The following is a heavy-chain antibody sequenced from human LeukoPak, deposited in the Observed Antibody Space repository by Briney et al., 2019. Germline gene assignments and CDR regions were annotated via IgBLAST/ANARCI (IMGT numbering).Heavy chain of an antibody. V-gene: IGHV2-26*01. D-gene: IGHD3-3*01. CDR2: FFSNDEK. J-gene: IGHJ6*02. CDR3: ARISPTYVFWNEYYYDEMDV. CDR1: GFSLSNARMG. Sequence: SGPVLVKPTETLTLTCTVSGFSLSNARMGVGWIREPPVKALEWFTHFFSNDEKSYSTSLKSRLTISNDSSRSQVVLTMTNMDPVDTATYYCARISPTYVFWNEYYYDEMDVCDQGTTVTASS.